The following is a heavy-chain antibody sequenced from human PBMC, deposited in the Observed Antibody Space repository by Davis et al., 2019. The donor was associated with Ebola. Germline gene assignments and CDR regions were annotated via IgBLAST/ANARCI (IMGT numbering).Heavy chain of an antibody. CDR3: ARHDYDYVWGSYPPNWFDP. V-gene: IGHV1-2*04. D-gene: IGHD3-16*02. J-gene: IGHJ5*02. CDR2: INPNSGGT. Sequence: ASVKVSCKASGYTFTGYYMHWVRQAPGQGLEWMGWINPNSGGTNYAQKFQGWVTMTRDTSISTAYMELSRLRSDDTAVYYCARHDYDYVWGSYPPNWFDPWGQGTLVTVSS. CDR1: GYTFTGYY.